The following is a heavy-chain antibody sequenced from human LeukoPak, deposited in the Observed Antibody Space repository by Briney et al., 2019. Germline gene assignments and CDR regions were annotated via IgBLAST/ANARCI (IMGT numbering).Heavy chain of an antibody. Sequence: PSETLSLTCTVSGVSISSDKYYWSWIRQRPGKGLERIGSMYYSGSTSYNPSLKSRVSISVDTSKSQFSLKLSSVTAADTAVYYCATPYCGTISCLDVFDIWGQGTMVTVSS. V-gene: IGHV4-31*03. CDR1: GVSISSDKYY. CDR3: ATPYCGTISCLDVFDI. CDR2: MYYSGST. J-gene: IGHJ3*02. D-gene: IGHD2-21*01.